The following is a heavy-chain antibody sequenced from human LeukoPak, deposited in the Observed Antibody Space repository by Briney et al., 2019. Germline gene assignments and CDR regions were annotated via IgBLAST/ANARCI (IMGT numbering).Heavy chain of an antibody. CDR3: ARDDRLGGYYDSSGRLWAFDI. J-gene: IGHJ3*02. CDR2: IYYSGST. D-gene: IGHD3-22*01. CDR1: GGSISSSSYY. V-gene: IGHV4-39*07. Sequence: PSETLSLTCTVSGGSISSSSYYWGWIRQPPGKGLEWIGSIYYSGSTYYNPSLKSRVTISVDTSKNQFSLKLSSVTAADTAVYYCARDDRLGGYYDSSGRLWAFDIWGQGTMVTVSS.